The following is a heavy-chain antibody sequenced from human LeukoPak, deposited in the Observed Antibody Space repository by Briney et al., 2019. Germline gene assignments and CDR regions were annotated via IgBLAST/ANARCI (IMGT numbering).Heavy chain of an antibody. Sequence: GGALRLSCAASGFTFSSNSMNWVRQAPGKGLEWVSAISGSGGSTYYADSVKGRFTISRDNSKSTLYLQMNSLRAEDTAVYYCAKSRIAAASDYWGQGTLVTVSS. CDR3: AKSRIAAASDY. CDR1: GFTFSSNS. J-gene: IGHJ4*02. V-gene: IGHV3-23*01. D-gene: IGHD6-13*01. CDR2: ISGSGGST.